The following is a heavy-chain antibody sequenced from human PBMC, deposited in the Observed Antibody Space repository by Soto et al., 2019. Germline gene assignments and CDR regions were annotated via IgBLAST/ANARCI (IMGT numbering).Heavy chain of an antibody. CDR1: GGSFSGYY. Sequence: SETLSLTCAVYGGSFSGYYWSWIRQPPGKGLEWIGEINHSGSTNYNPSLKSRVTISVDTSKNQFSLKLSSVTAADTAVYYRARDGPWIQLWGVWGQGTTVTVSS. CDR3: ARDGPWIQLWGV. V-gene: IGHV4-34*01. J-gene: IGHJ6*02. D-gene: IGHD5-18*01. CDR2: INHSGST.